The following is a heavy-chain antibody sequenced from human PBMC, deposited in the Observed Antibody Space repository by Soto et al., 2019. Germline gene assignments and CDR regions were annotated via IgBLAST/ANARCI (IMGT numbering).Heavy chain of an antibody. CDR2: ISAYNGNT. J-gene: IGHJ4*02. CDR1: GYTFTSYG. D-gene: IGHD3-22*01. V-gene: IGHV1-18*01. CDR3: ARGGGQYYYDSSGYFDY. Sequence: VASVKVSCKASGYTFTSYGISWVRQAPGQGLEWMGWISAYNGNTNYAQKLQGRVTMTTDTSTSTAYMELRSLRSDDTAVYYCARGGGQYYYDSSGYFDYWGQGTLVTVSS.